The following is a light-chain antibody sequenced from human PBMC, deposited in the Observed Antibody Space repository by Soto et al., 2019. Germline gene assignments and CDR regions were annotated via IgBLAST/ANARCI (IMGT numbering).Light chain of an antibody. J-gene: IGKJ1*01. CDR1: QSISSY. Sequence: DIPMTQSPASLSASVGDRVTITCRASQSISSYLNWYQQKPGMAPKLLIYTAASLLSGVPSRFSGSGSGTDFTLTISSLQPEDFATYYCQQSYTAPATFGQGTKVEIK. CDR3: QQSYTAPAT. CDR2: TAA. V-gene: IGKV1-39*01.